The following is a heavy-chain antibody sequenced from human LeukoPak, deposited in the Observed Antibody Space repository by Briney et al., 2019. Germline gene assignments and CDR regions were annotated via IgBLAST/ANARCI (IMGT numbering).Heavy chain of an antibody. CDR1: GYTFTGYY. CDR3: ARIITTPSADASDI. Sequence: ASVKVSCKASGYTFTGYYMHWVRQAPGQGLEWMGWINPNSGGTNYAQKFQGRVTMTRDTSISTAYMELSRLRSDDTAVYYCARIITTPSADASDIWGQGTMVTVSS. J-gene: IGHJ3*02. CDR2: INPNSGGT. D-gene: IGHD3-3*01. V-gene: IGHV1-2*02.